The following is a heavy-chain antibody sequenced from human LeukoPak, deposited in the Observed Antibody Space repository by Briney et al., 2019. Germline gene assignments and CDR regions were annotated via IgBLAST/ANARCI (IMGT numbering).Heavy chain of an antibody. V-gene: IGHV1-8*01. CDR1: GYTFTSYD. CDR3: ARGNRPWGSGDY. J-gene: IGHJ4*02. Sequence: ASVKVSCKVSGYTFTSYDINWVRQATGQGLEWMGWMNPNSGNTGYAQKFQGRVTMTRNTSISTAYMELSSLRSEDTAVYYCARGNRPWGSGDYWGQGTLVTVSS. CDR2: MNPNSGNT. D-gene: IGHD3-16*01.